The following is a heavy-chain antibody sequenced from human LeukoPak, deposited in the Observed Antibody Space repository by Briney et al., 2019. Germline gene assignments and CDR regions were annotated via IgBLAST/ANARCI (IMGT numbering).Heavy chain of an antibody. J-gene: IGHJ5*02. CDR1: GFTFSSYA. Sequence: GGSLRLSCAASGFTFSSYAMSWVRQAPGKGLEWVSAISGSGGSTYYADSVKGRFTISRDNSKNTLYLQMNSLRAENTAVYYCAKPHWVGGLSRWFDPWGQGTLVTVSS. CDR3: AKPHWVGGLSRWFDP. CDR2: ISGSGGST. V-gene: IGHV3-23*01. D-gene: IGHD3-10*01.